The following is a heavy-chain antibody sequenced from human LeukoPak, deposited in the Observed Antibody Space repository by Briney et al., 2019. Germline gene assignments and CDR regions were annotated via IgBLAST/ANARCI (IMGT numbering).Heavy chain of an antibody. CDR3: ARVRGYSFGRPTGYFDY. D-gene: IGHD5-18*01. CDR1: GFTFTDSY. J-gene: IGHJ4*02. Sequence: GGSLRLSCAASGFTFTDSYMSWIRQAPGKGLEWVSYITSSSTYTNYADSVKGRFIISRDNAKNSLFLQMGSLRAEDTAVYYCARVRGYSFGRPTGYFDYWGQGTLVTVSS. V-gene: IGHV3-11*05. CDR2: ITSSSTYT.